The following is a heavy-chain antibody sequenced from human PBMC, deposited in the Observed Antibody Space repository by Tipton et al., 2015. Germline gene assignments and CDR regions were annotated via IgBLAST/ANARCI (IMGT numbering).Heavy chain of an antibody. J-gene: IGHJ3*02. Sequence: QSGPEVKKPGESLKISCKGSGYTFTNYWIGWVRQMPGKGLEWMGITYPGDSDTRYSSTFEGQVTISADKSISTAYLQWSSLKASDTAMYYCARHVSFYYDTHGSDALDIWAQGTMVTVSS. CDR1: GYTFTNYW. CDR2: TYPGDSDT. V-gene: IGHV5-51*01. D-gene: IGHD3-22*01. CDR3: ARHVSFYYDTHGSDALDI.